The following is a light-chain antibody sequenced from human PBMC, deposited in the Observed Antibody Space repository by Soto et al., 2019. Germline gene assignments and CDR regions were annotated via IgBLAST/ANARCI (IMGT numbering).Light chain of an antibody. CDR1: QSVDRAY. Sequence: EVVLTQSPGTLSLSPGERATLSCRASQSVDRAYLAWYQHKPGQAPRLLMYGSSNRASDIPDRFSGSGSGTDVTLPISRLEPEDFAVYYCQQYSDSPPYTFGQGTKLEIK. CDR3: QQYSDSPPYT. J-gene: IGKJ2*01. V-gene: IGKV3-20*01. CDR2: GSS.